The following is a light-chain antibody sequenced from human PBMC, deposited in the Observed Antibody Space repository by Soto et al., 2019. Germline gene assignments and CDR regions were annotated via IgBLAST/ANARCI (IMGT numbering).Light chain of an antibody. V-gene: IGLV2-11*01. CDR1: SSDVGGYNY. CDR3: CSHYG. J-gene: IGLJ1*01. CDR2: DVS. Sequence: QSVLTQPRSVSGSPGQSVTISCTGTSSDVGGYNYVSWYQQHPGKAPKLMIYDVSKRPSGVPDRFSGSKSGNTASLTISGLQAEDEADYYCCSHYGFGTGTKVTVL.